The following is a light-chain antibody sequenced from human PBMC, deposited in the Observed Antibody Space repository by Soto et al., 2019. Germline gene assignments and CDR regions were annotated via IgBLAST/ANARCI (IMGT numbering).Light chain of an antibody. V-gene: IGKV3-11*01. Sequence: IVLTQSPATLSLSPGERATLSCRASQSVRSSLAWYQQQPGQAPRLLIYDASNRATGIPGRFSGSGSGTDFTFTISRVEPEDFAVYYCQQYGDSPHGTFGQGTRLEIK. CDR1: QSVRSS. J-gene: IGKJ5*01. CDR2: DAS. CDR3: QQYGDSPHGT.